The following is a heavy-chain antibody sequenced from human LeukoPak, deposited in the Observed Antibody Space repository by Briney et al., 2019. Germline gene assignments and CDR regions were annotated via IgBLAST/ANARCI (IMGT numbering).Heavy chain of an antibody. CDR1: GDSINSLDL. CDR3: AGLVGRYRSGLYYYYFDY. Sequence: TSETLSLTCTVSGDSINSLDLWSWVRQPPGKGLEWIGEMYLSGTTHSNPSVKSRVTISIDKSKNQFFLNLSSVTAADTAVYYCAGLVGRYRSGLYYYYFDYWGQGTLVTVSS. D-gene: IGHD1-26*01. J-gene: IGHJ4*02. CDR2: MYLSGTT. V-gene: IGHV4-4*02.